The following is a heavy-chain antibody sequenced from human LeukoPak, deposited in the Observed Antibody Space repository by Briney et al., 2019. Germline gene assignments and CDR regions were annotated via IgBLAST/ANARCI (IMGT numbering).Heavy chain of an antibody. D-gene: IGHD3-22*01. CDR2: INHSGST. J-gene: IGHJ5*02. Sequence: SSETLSLTCAVYGGSFSGYYWSWIRQPPGKGLEWIGEINHSGSTNYNPSLKSRVTISVDTSKNQFSLKLSSVTAADTAVYYCARGCPFTMIVVVITPRWFDPWGQGTLVTVSS. CDR1: GGSFSGYY. CDR3: ARGCPFTMIVVVITPRWFDP. V-gene: IGHV4-34*01.